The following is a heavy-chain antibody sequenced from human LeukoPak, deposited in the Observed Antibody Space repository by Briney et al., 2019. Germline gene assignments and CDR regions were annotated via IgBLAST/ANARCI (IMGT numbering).Heavy chain of an antibody. Sequence: GGSLRLSCAASGFTFSSYEMNWVRQAPGKGLEWVSYISSSGSTIYYADSVKGRFTISRDNAKNSLYLQMNSLRAEDTAVYYCARGLYSSSWQDYWDQGTLVTVS. CDR1: GFTFSSYE. D-gene: IGHD6-13*01. CDR2: ISSSGSTI. CDR3: ARGLYSSSWQDY. J-gene: IGHJ4*02. V-gene: IGHV3-48*03.